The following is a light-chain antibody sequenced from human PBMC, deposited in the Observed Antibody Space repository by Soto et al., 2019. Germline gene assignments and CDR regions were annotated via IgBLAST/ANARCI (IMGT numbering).Light chain of an antibody. CDR2: KAS. V-gene: IGKV1-5*03. CDR3: QQYNTDWT. CDR1: QSISSW. J-gene: IGKJ1*01. Sequence: DIQMTQSPSTLSASVGDRVTITCRASQSISSWLAWYQQKPGKAPKLLIYKASSLESGVPSRFSGSDSGTEFTLPITSLQADDFAVYYCQQYNTDWTFGRGTKVDIK.